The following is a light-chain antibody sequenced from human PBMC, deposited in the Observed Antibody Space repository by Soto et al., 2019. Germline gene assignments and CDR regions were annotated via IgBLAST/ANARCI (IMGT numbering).Light chain of an antibody. CDR2: DVS. V-gene: IGKV1-5*01. CDR1: QDISTN. CDR3: QQYSSYPWT. J-gene: IGKJ1*01. Sequence: DTQMPQSPTSLSGSVGDRISMTCQASQDISTNLNWYQQKPGKAPKLVIYDVSTLESGVPSRFSGSGSGTEFTLAISSLQPDDFATYYCQQYSSYPWTFGQGTKVDIK.